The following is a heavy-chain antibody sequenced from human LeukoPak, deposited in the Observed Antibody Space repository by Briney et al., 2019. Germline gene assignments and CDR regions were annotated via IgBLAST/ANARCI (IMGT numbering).Heavy chain of an antibody. J-gene: IGHJ3*02. CDR3: ARSERPAAISDAFDI. Sequence: SVKVSCKASGGTFSSYAISWVRQAPGQGLEWMGGIIPIFGTANYAQKFQGRVTITTDESTSTAYMELSSLRSEDTALYYCARSERPAAISDAFDIWGQGTMVTVSS. CDR2: IIPIFGTA. V-gene: IGHV1-69*05. CDR1: GGTFSSYA. D-gene: IGHD2-2*01.